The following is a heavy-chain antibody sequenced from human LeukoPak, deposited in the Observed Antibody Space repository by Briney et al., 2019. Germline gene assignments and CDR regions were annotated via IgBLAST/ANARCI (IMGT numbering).Heavy chain of an antibody. J-gene: IGHJ4*02. D-gene: IGHD5-12*01. CDR2: INPSGGST. CDR1: GYTFTSYG. CDR3: ARDLVGSGYPDY. Sequence: ASVKVSCKASGYTFTSYGISWVRQAPGQGLEWMGIINPSGGSTSYAQKFQGRVTMTRDMSTSTVYMELSSLRSEDTAVYYCARDLVGSGYPDYWGQGTLVTVSS. V-gene: IGHV1-46*01.